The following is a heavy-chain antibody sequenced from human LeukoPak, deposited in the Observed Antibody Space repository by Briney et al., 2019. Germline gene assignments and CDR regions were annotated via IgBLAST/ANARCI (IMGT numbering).Heavy chain of an antibody. CDR3: ATDRGWRTSGYYLYYFEY. J-gene: IGHJ4*02. CDR2: IKHDGSEK. Sequence: PGGSLRLSCAASGFIFTGYFMSWVRQAPGKGLEWVASIKHDGSEKYYVDSVRGRFTISRDNTKNLLCLQMSSLRAEDTTVYYCATDRGWRTSGYYLYYFEYWGQGTLVTFSS. CDR1: GFIFTGYF. V-gene: IGHV3-7*01. D-gene: IGHD3-3*01.